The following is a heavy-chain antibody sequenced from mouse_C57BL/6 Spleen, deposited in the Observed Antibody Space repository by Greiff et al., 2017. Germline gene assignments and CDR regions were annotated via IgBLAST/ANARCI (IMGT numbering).Heavy chain of an antibody. CDR3: ARHGGLRREYYFDY. CDR1: GFTFSSYG. CDR2: ISSGGSYT. V-gene: IGHV5-6*01. J-gene: IGHJ2*01. Sequence: EVQLVESGGDLVKPGGSLKLSCAASGFTFSSYGMSWVRQTPDKRLEWVATISSGGSYTYYPDSVKGRFTNSRDNAKNTLYLQMSSLKSEDTAMYYCARHGGLRREYYFDYGGQGTTRTVSS. D-gene: IGHD2-4*01.